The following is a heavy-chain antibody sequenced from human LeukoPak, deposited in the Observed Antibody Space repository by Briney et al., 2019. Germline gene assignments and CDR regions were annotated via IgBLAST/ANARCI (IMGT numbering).Heavy chain of an antibody. J-gene: IGHJ4*02. CDR2: IYFAGYT. CDR3: ATGVATITTGVVSYFDK. D-gene: IGHD5-12*01. Sequence: SETLSLTCTVSGASMTTYYWSWIRQPPGKGLEWLGYIYFAGYTYYNPSLNSRVTISMDRSKNQFSLKLSSVTAADTAVYYCATGVATITTGVVSYFDKWGQGTLVTVSS. CDR1: GASMTTYY. V-gene: IGHV4-59*12.